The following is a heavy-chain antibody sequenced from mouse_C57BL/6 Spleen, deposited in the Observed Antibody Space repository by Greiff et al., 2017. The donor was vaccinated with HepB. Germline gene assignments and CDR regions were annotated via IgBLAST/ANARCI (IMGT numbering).Heavy chain of an antibody. CDR3: ARGWVLRDFDY. CDR1: GYTFTSYG. CDR2: IYPRSGNT. J-gene: IGHJ2*01. D-gene: IGHD2-3*01. V-gene: IGHV1-81*01. Sequence: VKLMESGAELARPGASVKLSCKASGYTFTSYGISWVKQRTGQGLEWIGEIYPRSGNTYYNEKFKGKATLTADKSSSTAYMELRSLTSEDSAVYFCARGWVLRDFDYWGQGTTLTVSS.